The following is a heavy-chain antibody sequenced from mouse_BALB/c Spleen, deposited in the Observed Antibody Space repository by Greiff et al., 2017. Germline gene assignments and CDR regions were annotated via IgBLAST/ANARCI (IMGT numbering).Heavy chain of an antibody. CDR1: GFTFSSYG. CDR2: INSNGGST. J-gene: IGHJ4*01. Sequence: EVKLVESGGGLVQPGGSLKLSCAASGFTFSSYGMSWVRQTPDKRLELVATINSNGGSTYYPDSVKGRFTISRDNAKNTLYLQMSSLKSEDTAMYYCAREGYYYRYDGGYYAMDYWGQGTSVTVSS. V-gene: IGHV5-6-3*01. CDR3: AREGYYYRYDGGYYAMDY. D-gene: IGHD2-14*01.